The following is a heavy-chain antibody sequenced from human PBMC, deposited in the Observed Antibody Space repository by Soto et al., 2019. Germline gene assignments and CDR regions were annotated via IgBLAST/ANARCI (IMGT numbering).Heavy chain of an antibody. D-gene: IGHD6-6*01. V-gene: IGHV3-15*01. J-gene: IGHJ4*02. CDR2: IKSKTDGGTT. CDR1: GFTFSNAW. Sequence: PGGSLRLSCAASGFTFSNAWMSWVRQAPGKGLEWVGRIKSKTDGGTTDYAAPVKGRFTISRDDSKNTLYLQINSLKTEDTALYSCTTEVAAPGLSVYWGQGTLVTVSS. CDR3: TTEVAAPGLSVY.